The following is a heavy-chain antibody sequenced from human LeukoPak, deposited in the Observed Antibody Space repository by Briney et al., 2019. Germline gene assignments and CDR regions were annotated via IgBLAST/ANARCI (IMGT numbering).Heavy chain of an antibody. J-gene: IGHJ4*02. Sequence: KSSETLSLTCAVYGGSFSGYYWSWLRQPPGKGLEWIGEINHSGSTNYNPSLKSRVTISVDTSKNQFSLKLSSVTAADTAVYYCARDQQWVDYWGQGTLVTVSS. V-gene: IGHV4-34*01. CDR3: ARDQQWVDY. D-gene: IGHD6-19*01. CDR2: INHSGST. CDR1: GGSFSGYY.